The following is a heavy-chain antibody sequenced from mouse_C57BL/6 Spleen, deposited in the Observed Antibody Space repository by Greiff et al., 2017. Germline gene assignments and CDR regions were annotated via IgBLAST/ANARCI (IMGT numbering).Heavy chain of an antibody. CDR1: GYTFTDYE. V-gene: IGHV1-15*01. J-gene: IGHJ1*03. CDR2: IDPETGGT. CDR3: TSGSKGYFDV. Sequence: QVQLQQSGAELVRPGASVTLSCKASGYTFTDYEMHWVKQTPVHGLEWIGAIDPETGGTAYNQKFKGKAILTADKSSSTAYMELRSLTSEDSAVYYCTSGSKGYFDVWGTGTTVTVSS. D-gene: IGHD1-1*01.